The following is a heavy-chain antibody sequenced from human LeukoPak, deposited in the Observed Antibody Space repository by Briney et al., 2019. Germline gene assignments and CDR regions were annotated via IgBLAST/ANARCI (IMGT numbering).Heavy chain of an antibody. V-gene: IGHV4-39*02. CDR3: ARAAWNGGGGFDP. CDR2: IYYSGST. D-gene: IGHD3-16*01. Sequence: SETLSLTCAVSGGSLISTTYYWGWIRQPPGKGLEWIGSIYYSGSTYYNPSLRSRVTISIDTSKNHFSLNLRSVTAADTAVYNCARAAWNGGGGFDPWGQGTLVTVSS. CDR1: GGSLISTTYY. J-gene: IGHJ5*02.